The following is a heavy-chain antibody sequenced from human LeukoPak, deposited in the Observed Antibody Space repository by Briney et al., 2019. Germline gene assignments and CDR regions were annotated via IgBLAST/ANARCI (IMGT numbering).Heavy chain of an antibody. Sequence: SETLSLTCAVYGGSFSGYYWSWIRQPPGKGLEWIGEINHSGSTNYNPSLKSRVTISVDTSKNQFSLKLSSVTAADTAVYYCARVAIAAAGRYFQHWGQGTLVTVSS. CDR1: GGSFSGYY. CDR3: ARVAIAAAGRYFQH. V-gene: IGHV4-34*01. CDR2: INHSGST. J-gene: IGHJ1*01. D-gene: IGHD6-13*01.